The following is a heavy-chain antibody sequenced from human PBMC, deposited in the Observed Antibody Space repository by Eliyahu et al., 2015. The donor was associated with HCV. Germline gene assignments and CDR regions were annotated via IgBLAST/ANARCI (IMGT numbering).Heavy chain of an antibody. CDR1: GXSXRSGAYS. J-gene: IGHJ1*01. Sequence: QVQLQESGPGLVKPSQTLSLXCTVSGXSXRSGAYSWSWIRQHPGKGLEWIGYIYHSGNTYYNPSLRSRVTMSVDTSKDQFSLKLSSVTAADTAVYYCARGEYSGWAGHFQHWGQGTLVTVSS. CDR2: IYHSGNT. V-gene: IGHV4-31*03. CDR3: ARGEYSGWAGHFQH. D-gene: IGHD6-19*01.